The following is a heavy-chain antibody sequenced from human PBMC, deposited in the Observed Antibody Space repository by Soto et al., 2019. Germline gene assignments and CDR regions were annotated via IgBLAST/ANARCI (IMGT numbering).Heavy chain of an antibody. CDR2: INAGNSDT. J-gene: IGHJ4*02. V-gene: IGHV1-3*01. D-gene: IGHD3-22*01. CDR1: GYTFTSYA. CDR3: ARDFSMVVVDPGY. Sequence: ASVKVSCKASGYTFTSYAMHWVRQAPGQRLEWKGWINAGNSDTTYSQKFQCRFTITSDTSASTAYMELTSLRSEDTAVYYCARDFSMVVVDPGYWGQGTLVTVSS.